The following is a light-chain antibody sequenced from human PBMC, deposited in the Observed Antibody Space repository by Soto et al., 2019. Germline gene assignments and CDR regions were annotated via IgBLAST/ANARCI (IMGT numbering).Light chain of an antibody. CDR2: SNN. CDR3: AAWDDRLNGYVV. Sequence: QSVLTQPPSASGTPGQRVTISCSGSSSNIGSNTVNWYQQLPGTAPKLLIYSNNQRPSGVPDRFSGSKSGTSASLAISGLQSEEEADYYCAAWDDRLNGYVVFGGGTKLTVL. J-gene: IGLJ2*01. CDR1: SSNIGSNT. V-gene: IGLV1-44*01.